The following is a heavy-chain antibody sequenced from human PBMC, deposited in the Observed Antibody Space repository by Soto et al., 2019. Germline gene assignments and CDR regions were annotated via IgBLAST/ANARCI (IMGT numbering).Heavy chain of an antibody. Sequence: QVQLQESGPGLVKPSGTLSLTCAVSGDSISNSYWWSWVRQPPRKGLEWIGEIYHSGTTNYNPSLKSRVTMSVDKSKNQFSLKLTSVTAADTAVYDCARVLGGAYYSDYWGRGTLVTVSS. V-gene: IGHV4-4*02. CDR3: ARVLGGAYYSDY. D-gene: IGHD3-16*01. J-gene: IGHJ4*02. CDR1: GDSISNSYW. CDR2: IYHSGTT.